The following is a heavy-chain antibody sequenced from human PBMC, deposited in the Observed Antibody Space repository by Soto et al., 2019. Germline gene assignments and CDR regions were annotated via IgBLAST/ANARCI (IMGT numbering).Heavy chain of an antibody. CDR3: VGGKYYFDY. V-gene: IGHV3-30*03. CDR2: ISYDGSNK. D-gene: IGHD3-10*01. CDR1: GFPFTTYG. J-gene: IGHJ4*02. Sequence: QVQLVESGGGVVQPGRSLRLSCAASGFPFTTYGMHWVREGPGKGLEWVAVISYDGSNKYYADSVKGRFTISRDNSKNTLYLQMNSLRREDTALYYCVGGKYYFDYRGQGTLVTVSS.